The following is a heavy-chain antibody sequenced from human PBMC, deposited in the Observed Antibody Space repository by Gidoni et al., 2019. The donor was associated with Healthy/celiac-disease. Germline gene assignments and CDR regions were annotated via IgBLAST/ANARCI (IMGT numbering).Heavy chain of an antibody. CDR1: GGSISSGSYY. J-gene: IGHJ4*02. Sequence: QVQLQESGPGLVKPSQTLSLTCPVSGGSISSGSYYWSWIRQPAGKGLEWIGRIYTSGSTNYNPSLKSRVTISVDTSKNQFSLKLSSVTAADTAVYYCARERSYYGSGSYPDYWGQGTLVTVSS. CDR2: IYTSGST. CDR3: ARERSYYGSGSYPDY. V-gene: IGHV4-61*02. D-gene: IGHD3-10*01.